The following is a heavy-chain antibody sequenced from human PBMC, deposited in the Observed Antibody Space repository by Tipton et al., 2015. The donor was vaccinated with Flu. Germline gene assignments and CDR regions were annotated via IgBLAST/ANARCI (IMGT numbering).Heavy chain of an antibody. CDR2: IYHSGST. J-gene: IGHJ3*02. D-gene: IGHD4-17*01. CDR1: GDSISSGSHY. CDR3: ARVDYGDYVQAFDI. Sequence: TLSLTCTVSGDSISSGSHYWSWIRQPPGKGLEWIGYIYHSGSTYYNPSLKSRLTISVDRSKNQFSLKLTSVTAADTAVYYCARVDYGDYVQAFDIWGQGTLVTVSS. V-gene: IGHV4-30-2*01.